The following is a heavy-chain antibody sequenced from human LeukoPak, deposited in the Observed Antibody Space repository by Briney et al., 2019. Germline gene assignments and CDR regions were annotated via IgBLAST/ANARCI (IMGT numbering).Heavy chain of an antibody. J-gene: IGHJ4*02. Sequence: PSETLSLTCTVSGGSISSGGYSWSWIRQHPGKGLEWIGYIYYSGSTYYNPSLKSRVTISVDTSKNQFSLKLSSVTAADTAVYYCARDPIYYYDSSGYYYESYWGQGTLVTVSS. CDR2: IYYSGST. CDR3: ARDPIYYYDSSGYYYESY. V-gene: IGHV4-31*03. CDR1: GGSISSGGYS. D-gene: IGHD3-22*01.